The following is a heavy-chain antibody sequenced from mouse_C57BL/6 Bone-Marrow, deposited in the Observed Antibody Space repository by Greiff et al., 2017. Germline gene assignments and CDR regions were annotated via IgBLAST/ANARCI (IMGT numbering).Heavy chain of an antibody. J-gene: IGHJ3*01. CDR1: GFTFSSYA. D-gene: IGHD2-5*01. Sequence: EVQLVESGGGLVKPGGSLKLSCAASGFTFSSYAMSWVRQTPEKRLEWVATISDGGSYTYYPDQVKGRFTISRDNAKNNLYLQMSHLKSEDTAMYDWARDPYSNYGFAYWGQGTLVTVSA. CDR3: ARDPYSNYGFAY. V-gene: IGHV5-4*01. CDR2: ISDGGSYT.